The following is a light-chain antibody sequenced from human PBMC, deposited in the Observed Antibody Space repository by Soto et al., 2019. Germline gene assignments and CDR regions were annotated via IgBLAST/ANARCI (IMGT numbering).Light chain of an antibody. CDR3: CSYASDVTVV. Sequence: QSALNQPASVSGSPGQSITISCTGTSSDVGDYNYVSWYQQYPGKAPKLMIYDVINRPSGVSDRFSGSKSGNTASLTISGLQAADEADYYCCSYASDVTVVFGGGTKLTVL. CDR2: DVI. V-gene: IGLV2-14*01. J-gene: IGLJ2*01. CDR1: SSDVGDYNY.